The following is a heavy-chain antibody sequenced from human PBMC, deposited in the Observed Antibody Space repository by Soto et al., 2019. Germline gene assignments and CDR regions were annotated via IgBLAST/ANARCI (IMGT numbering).Heavy chain of an antibody. J-gene: IGHJ6*02. Sequence: SVKVSCKASGFTFTRSAVQWVRQARGQRLEWIGWIVVGSGNTNYAQKFQERVTITRDMSTSTAYMELSSLRSEDTAVYNCAAGSYCISTSCYFFSDYYYGMDVWGQGTTVTVSS. D-gene: IGHD2-2*01. V-gene: IGHV1-58*01. CDR2: IVVGSGNT. CDR3: AAGSYCISTSCYFFSDYYYGMDV. CDR1: GFTFTRSA.